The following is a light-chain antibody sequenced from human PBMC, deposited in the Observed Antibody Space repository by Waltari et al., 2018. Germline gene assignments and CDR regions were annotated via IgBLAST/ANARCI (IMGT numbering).Light chain of an antibody. CDR1: SGSVAGNY. J-gene: IGLJ3*02. CDR2: ENN. Sequence: NFMLTQSHSVSESPGKPITIPCTRTSGSVAGNYMQWYQQRPGSAPTPVIYENNQRPPGVPDRFSGSIDRSANAVSLTISGLKTEDEADYYCQSYDNNIWLFGGGTKLTVL. CDR3: QSYDNNIWL. V-gene: IGLV6-57*03.